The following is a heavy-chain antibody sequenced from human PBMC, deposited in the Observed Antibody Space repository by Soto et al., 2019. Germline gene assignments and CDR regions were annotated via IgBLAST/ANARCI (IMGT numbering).Heavy chain of an antibody. CDR2: IYFRGST. V-gene: IGHV4-30-2*01. CDR3: ARYDYDNNISSIDY. D-gene: IGHD3-22*01. J-gene: IGHJ4*02. CDR1: GGSISSGHYS. Sequence: SETLSLTCAFSGGSISSGHYSLNWIRQPPGKGLEWIGYIYFRGSTYYNPSLESRVTISIDKSQNQFSLKLSSVTVADTAVYYCARYDYDNNISSIDYWGQGALVTVSS.